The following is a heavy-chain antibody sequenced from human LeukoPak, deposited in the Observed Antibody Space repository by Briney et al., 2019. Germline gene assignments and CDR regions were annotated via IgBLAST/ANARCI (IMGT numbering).Heavy chain of an antibody. Sequence: ASVKVSCKASGYTFTGYYLHWVRQAPGQGLEWMGWINPNSGGTNYAQKFQGRVTMTRDTSISTAYMELSRLRSDDTAVYYCARDLSRVVVYLEPQDYWGQGTLVTVSS. CDR2: INPNSGGT. J-gene: IGHJ4*02. V-gene: IGHV1-2*02. CDR3: ARDLSRVVVYLEPQDY. D-gene: IGHD2-21*01. CDR1: GYTFTGYY.